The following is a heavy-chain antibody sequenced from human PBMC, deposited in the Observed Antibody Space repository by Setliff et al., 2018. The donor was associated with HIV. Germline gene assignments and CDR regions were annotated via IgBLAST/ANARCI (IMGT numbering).Heavy chain of an antibody. V-gene: IGHV4-34*01. CDR2: INHSGST. Sequence: SETLSLTCAVYGGSFSGYYWSWIRQSPGKGLEWIGEINHSGSTSYNPSLKSRVTISVDTSKNQFSLKLSSVTAADTAVYYCARHSPSDYWGQGTLVTVSS. CDR1: GGSFSGYY. J-gene: IGHJ4*02. CDR3: ARHSPSDY.